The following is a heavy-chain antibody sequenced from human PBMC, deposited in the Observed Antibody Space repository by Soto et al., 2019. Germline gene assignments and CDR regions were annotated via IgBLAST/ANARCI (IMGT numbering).Heavy chain of an antibody. J-gene: IGHJ6*02. V-gene: IGHV4-59*01. CDR2: LYYTGST. Sequence: KPSETLSLTCNVSGGSISDFYWSWIRQSPGKRLGWIGYLYYTGSTNYNPALKSRVTISLDTSKNQSSLKVRSVTAADTAVYYCARGGGYDFRSSQAPPIDVWGQGTTVTVSS. CDR3: ARGGGYDFRSSQAPPIDV. D-gene: IGHD3-3*01. CDR1: GGSISDFY.